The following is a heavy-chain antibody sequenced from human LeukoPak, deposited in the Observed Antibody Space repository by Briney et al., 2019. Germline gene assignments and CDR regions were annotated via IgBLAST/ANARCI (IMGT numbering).Heavy chain of an antibody. V-gene: IGHV4-4*07. CDR3: ARGPPVYYDILTGYYNRYYYYYMDV. CDR1: GGSISSYY. CDR2: IYTSGST. J-gene: IGHJ6*03. Sequence: SETLSLTCTVSGGSISSYYWSWIRQPAGKGLEGIGRIYTSGSTNYNPSLKSRVTMSVDTSKNQFSLKLSSVTAADTAVYYCARGPPVYYDILTGYYNRYYYYYMDVWGKGTTVTVSS. D-gene: IGHD3-9*01.